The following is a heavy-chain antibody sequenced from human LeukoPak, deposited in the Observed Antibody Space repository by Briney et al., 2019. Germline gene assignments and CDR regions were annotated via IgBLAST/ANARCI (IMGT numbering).Heavy chain of an antibody. Sequence: PSATLSLTCTVAGGSITDYYWGWIRQPPGKGLEWIGYIYYTGDTIDNPSLNSRLTMSLDTSKSQFSLKLNFVTAADTALYYCARVTDYDFWSRRQGGAFDLWGHGTLVTVSS. V-gene: IGHV4-59*01. CDR2: IYYTGDT. CDR3: ARVTDYDFWSRRQGGAFDL. CDR1: GGSITDYY. D-gene: IGHD3-3*01. J-gene: IGHJ3*01.